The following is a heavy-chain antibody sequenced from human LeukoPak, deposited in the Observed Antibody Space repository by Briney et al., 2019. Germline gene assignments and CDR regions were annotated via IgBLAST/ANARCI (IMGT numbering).Heavy chain of an antibody. D-gene: IGHD2-21*02. J-gene: IGHJ4*02. CDR2: ISSNAGST. Sequence: GGSLRLSCAASGFTFSSYAMHWVRQAPGKGLEYVSAISSNAGSTYYANSVKGRFTISRDNSKNTLYLQMGSLRAEDMAVYYCARSLGAYCGGDCYPPVFDYWGQGTLVTVSS. V-gene: IGHV3-64*01. CDR3: ARSLGAYCGGDCYPPVFDY. CDR1: GFTFSSYA.